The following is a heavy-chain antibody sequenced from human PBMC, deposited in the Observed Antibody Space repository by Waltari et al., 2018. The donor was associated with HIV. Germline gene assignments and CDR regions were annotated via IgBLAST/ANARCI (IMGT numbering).Heavy chain of an antibody. CDR2: VYYSGST. CDR1: GGSISSSSYY. Sequence: QLQLQESGPGLVKPSATLSLTCTVSGGSISSSSYYWGWSRQPPGKGLEWFGSVYYSGSTYYNPSLKSRVTISVDTSKNQFSLKLSSVTAADTAVYYCDRHDYGEWYFDLWGRGTLVTVSS. CDR3: DRHDYGEWYFDL. V-gene: IGHV4-39*07. D-gene: IGHD4-17*01. J-gene: IGHJ2*01.